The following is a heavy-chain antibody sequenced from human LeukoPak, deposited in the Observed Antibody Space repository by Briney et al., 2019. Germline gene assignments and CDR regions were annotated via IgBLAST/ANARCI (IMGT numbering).Heavy chain of an antibody. CDR3: AKDRRGNAPRGAFDI. Sequence: ASVKVSCKVSGYTLTELSMHWVRQAPGKGLEWMGGFDPEDGETIYAQKFQGRVTMTEDTSTDTAYMELSSLRSEDTAVYYCAKDRRGNAPRGAFDIWGQGTMVTVSS. CDR1: GYTLTELS. CDR2: FDPEDGET. D-gene: IGHD1-1*01. V-gene: IGHV1-24*01. J-gene: IGHJ3*02.